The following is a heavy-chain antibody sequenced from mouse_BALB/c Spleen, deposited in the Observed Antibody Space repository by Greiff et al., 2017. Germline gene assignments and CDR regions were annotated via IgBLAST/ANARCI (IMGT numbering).Heavy chain of an antibody. V-gene: IGHV5-6-5*01. Sequence: EVQLVESGGGLVKPGGSLKLSCAASGFTFSSYAMSWVRQTPEKRLEWVASISSGGSTYYPDSVKGRFTISRENARNILYLQMSSLRSEDTAMYYCAREACYYGSSYWYCDVGGGGTTVTVSS. CDR2: ISSGGST. D-gene: IGHD1-1*01. J-gene: IGHJ1*01. CDR1: GFTFSSYA. CDR3: AREACYYGSSYWYCDV.